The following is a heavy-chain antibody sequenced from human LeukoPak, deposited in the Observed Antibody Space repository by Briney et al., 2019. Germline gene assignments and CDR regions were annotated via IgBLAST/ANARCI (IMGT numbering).Heavy chain of an antibody. CDR3: ARVPDYGGNSLYYMDV. Sequence: ASVKVSCKASGYTFTSYDINWVRQATGQGLEWMGWMNPNSGNTGYAQKFQGRVTITRNTSISTAYMELSSLRSEDTAVYYCARVPDYGGNSLYYMDVWGQGTLVTVSS. CDR1: GYTFTSYD. D-gene: IGHD4-23*01. J-gene: IGHJ4*02. CDR2: MNPNSGNT. V-gene: IGHV1-8*03.